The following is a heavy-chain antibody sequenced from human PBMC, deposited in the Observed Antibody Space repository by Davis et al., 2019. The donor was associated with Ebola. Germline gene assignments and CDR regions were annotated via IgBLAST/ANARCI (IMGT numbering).Heavy chain of an antibody. D-gene: IGHD2-2*01. Sequence: PGGSLRLSCSASGFIFSSYTINWVRQAPGKGLEWVSSISSSGTYLHYAESLKGRFTISRDNAKNSVYLQMNSLRAEDTAVYYCVRDPEYCTSTSCGLDYWGRGTLVTVSS. J-gene: IGHJ4*02. CDR2: ISSSGTYL. CDR1: GFIFSSYT. CDR3: VRDPEYCTSTSCGLDY. V-gene: IGHV3-21*01.